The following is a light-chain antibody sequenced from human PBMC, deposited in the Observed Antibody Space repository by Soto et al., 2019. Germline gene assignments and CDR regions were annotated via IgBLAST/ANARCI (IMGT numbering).Light chain of an antibody. Sequence: QSALTQPPSVSAAPGQKVTISCSGSSSNIGNNYVSWYQQLPGTDPKLLIYDNNKRPSGIPDRFSGSKSGTSATLGITGLQTGDEADYYCGTLDSSLSAVVFGGGTKLTVL. CDR2: DNN. CDR1: SSNIGNNY. J-gene: IGLJ2*01. CDR3: GTLDSSLSAVV. V-gene: IGLV1-51*01.